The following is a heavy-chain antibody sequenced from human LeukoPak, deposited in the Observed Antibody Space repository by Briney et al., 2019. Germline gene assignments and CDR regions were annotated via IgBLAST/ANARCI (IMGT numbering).Heavy chain of an antibody. J-gene: IGHJ5*02. Sequence: ASETLCLTCAVSGGSISTYYRNWIRQPPGKGLEWVGYIYNTGSTIYNPSLKSRVTISVDTSKNQFSLRLSSVTAADTAVYYCARIAGAATEYNWFDPCGQGTLVTVSS. CDR2: IYNTGST. D-gene: IGHD6-19*01. V-gene: IGHV4-59*08. CDR3: ARIAGAATEYNWFDP. CDR1: GGSISTYY.